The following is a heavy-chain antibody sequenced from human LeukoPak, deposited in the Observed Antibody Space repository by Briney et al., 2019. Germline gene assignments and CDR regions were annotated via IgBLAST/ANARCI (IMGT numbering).Heavy chain of an antibody. D-gene: IGHD3-10*01. CDR1: DGSISSDY. Sequence: SETLSLTCIVSDGSISSDYWSWIRQPPGKGLEWIGYIYYSGSTKYNPSLKSRLTISVDTSKTQLSLRLTSVTAADTAVYYCARNSVGELSWFDPWGQGTLVTVSS. CDR2: IYYSGST. CDR3: ARNSVGELSWFDP. V-gene: IGHV4-59*01. J-gene: IGHJ5*02.